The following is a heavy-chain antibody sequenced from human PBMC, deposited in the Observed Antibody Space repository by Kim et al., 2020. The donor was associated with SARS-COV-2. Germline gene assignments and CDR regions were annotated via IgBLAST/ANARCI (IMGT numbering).Heavy chain of an antibody. V-gene: IGHV3-11*05. Sequence: SVKGRFTISRDNAKNSLYLQMNSLRAEDTAVYYCARGSGYSGYDYSSFDYWGQGTLVTVSS. CDR3: ARGSGYSGYDYSSFDY. D-gene: IGHD5-12*01. J-gene: IGHJ4*02.